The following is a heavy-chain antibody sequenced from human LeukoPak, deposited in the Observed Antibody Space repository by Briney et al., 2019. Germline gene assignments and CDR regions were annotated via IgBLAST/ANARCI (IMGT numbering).Heavy chain of an antibody. CDR2: INQSGTT. D-gene: IGHD3-10*01. J-gene: IGHJ4*02. CDR1: GGSFSGSY. CDR3: ARGSSGSGSYHRHPQAPYFDY. Sequence: PSETLSLTRAVYGGSFSGSYSSSIRQPPGNWREWIGEINQSGTTNYNPSLKSPVTIPVDTSKNQFSLKLSSVTAADTAVYYCARGSSGSGSYHRHPQAPYFDYWGQGTLVTVSS. V-gene: IGHV4-34*01.